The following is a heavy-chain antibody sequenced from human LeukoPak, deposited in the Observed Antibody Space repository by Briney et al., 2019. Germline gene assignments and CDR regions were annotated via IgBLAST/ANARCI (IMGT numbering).Heavy chain of an antibody. J-gene: IGHJ4*02. CDR3: AKAPVTTCSGAYCYPFDY. CDR2: ISGSGDST. Sequence: PGGSLRLSCAASKFTFSNYAMSWVRQAPGKGLEWVSAISGSGDSTYYADSVKGRFTISRDNSKNTLYLQMNSLRAGDAAVYYCAKAPVTTCSGAYCYPFDYWSQGTLVTVSS. CDR1: KFTFSNYA. D-gene: IGHD2-15*01. V-gene: IGHV3-23*01.